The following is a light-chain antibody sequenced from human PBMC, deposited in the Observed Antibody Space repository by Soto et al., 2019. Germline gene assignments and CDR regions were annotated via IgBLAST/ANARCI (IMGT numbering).Light chain of an antibody. CDR2: DVS. V-gene: IGLV2-14*01. CDR1: SSDVGGYNY. J-gene: IGLJ2*01. Sequence: QSALTQPASVSGSPGQSITISCTGTSSDVGGYNYVSWYQQHPGKAPNLMIYDVSNRPSGVSNRFSGSKSGNTASLTISGLQAEDEADYYCSSYTSSSTLGHVVFGGGTKLTVL. CDR3: SSYTSSSTLGHVV.